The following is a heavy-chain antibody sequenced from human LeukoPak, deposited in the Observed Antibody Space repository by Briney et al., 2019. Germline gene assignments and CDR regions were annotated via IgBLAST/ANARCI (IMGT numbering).Heavy chain of an antibody. CDR2: INPNSGGT. D-gene: IGHD3-22*01. Sequence: ASVKVPCKASGYTFTGYYMHWVRQAPGQGLEWMGRINPNSGGTNYAQKFQGRVTMTRDTSISTAYMELSRLRSDDTAVYYCASSYYYDSSGYYGFDYWGQGTLVTVSS. V-gene: IGHV1-2*06. CDR3: ASSYYYDSSGYYGFDY. J-gene: IGHJ4*02. CDR1: GYTFTGYY.